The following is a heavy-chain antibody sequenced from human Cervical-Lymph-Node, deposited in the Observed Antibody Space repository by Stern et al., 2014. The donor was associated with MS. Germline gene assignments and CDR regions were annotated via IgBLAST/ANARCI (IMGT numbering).Heavy chain of an antibody. Sequence: QVTLRESGPTLVKPTQTLTLTCVFSGFSLTTSGLGVGWIRQPPGKALEWLALIYWNGDKHYSPSLRSRLTITKDTSKNQVVLAMTNMDPVDTATYYCAHSSRWTLRLFAVSPNPSFDYWGQGTLVTVSS. CDR2: IYWNGDK. D-gene: IGHD3-3*01. V-gene: IGHV2-5*01. J-gene: IGHJ4*02. CDR3: AHSSRWTLRLFAVSPNPSFDY. CDR1: GFSLTTSGLG.